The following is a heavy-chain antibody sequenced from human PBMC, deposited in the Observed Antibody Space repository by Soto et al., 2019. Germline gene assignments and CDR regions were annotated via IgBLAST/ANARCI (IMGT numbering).Heavy chain of an antibody. V-gene: IGHV3-30*18. J-gene: IGHJ6*02. D-gene: IGHD4-4*01. CDR1: GFTFSSYG. Sequence: GGSLRLSCAASGFTFSSYGMHWVRQAPGKGLEWVAVISYDGSNEYYAYSVKGRGTISRDHSKNTLYLQMTRMRAEDTAVYYRAKGAVYSNPPSGYYGMDVWGQGTTVTVSS. CDR3: AKGAVYSNPPSGYYGMDV. CDR2: ISYDGSNE.